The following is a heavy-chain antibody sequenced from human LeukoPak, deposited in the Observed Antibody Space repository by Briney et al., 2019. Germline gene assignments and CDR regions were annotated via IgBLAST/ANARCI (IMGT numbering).Heavy chain of an antibody. CDR2: IIPILGIA. D-gene: IGHD3-3*01. Sequence: ASVKVSCKASGGTFSSYAISWVRQASGQGLEWMGRIIPILGIANYAQKFQGRVTITADKSTSTAYMELSSLRSEDTAVYYCASHPFGVVITVSNWFDPWGQGTLVTVSS. V-gene: IGHV1-69*04. CDR1: GGTFSSYA. CDR3: ASHPFGVVITVSNWFDP. J-gene: IGHJ5*02.